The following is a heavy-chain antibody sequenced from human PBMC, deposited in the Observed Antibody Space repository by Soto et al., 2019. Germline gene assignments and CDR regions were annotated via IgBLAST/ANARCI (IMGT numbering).Heavy chain of an antibody. CDR2: TYYRSKWYY. CDR1: GDSVSSNHAT. CDR3: VRRIRNRSLDF. D-gene: IGHD3-16*02. J-gene: IGHJ4*02. Sequence: SQTLSLTCAISGDSVSSNHATWDWIRQSPSRGLEWLGRTYYRSKWYYDYALSVKSRIAINPDTSNNQLSLQLNSVTPDDTFVYYCVRRIRNRSLDFSGQGTFVTLFS. V-gene: IGHV6-1*01.